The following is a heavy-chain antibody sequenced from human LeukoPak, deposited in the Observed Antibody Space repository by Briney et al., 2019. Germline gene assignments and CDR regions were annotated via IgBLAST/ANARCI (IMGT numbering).Heavy chain of an antibody. CDR1: GYTFTSYD. CDR2: MNPNSGNT. D-gene: IGHD3-16*02. V-gene: IGHV1-8*01. J-gene: IGHJ4*02. Sequence: ASVKVSCKASGYTFTSYDINWVRQATGQGLEWMGWMNPNSGNTGYAQKFQGRVTMTRNTSISTAYMELSSLRSEDTAVYYCARVLADYDYVWGSYRAGYWGQGTLVTVSS. CDR3: ARVLADYDYVWGSYRAGY.